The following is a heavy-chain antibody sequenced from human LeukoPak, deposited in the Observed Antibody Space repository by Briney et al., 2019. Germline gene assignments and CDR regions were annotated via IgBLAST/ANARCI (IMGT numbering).Heavy chain of an antibody. V-gene: IGHV3-21*01. CDR1: GFTFSSYA. CDR3: ARDWGSPAVPRGAFDI. J-gene: IGHJ3*02. CDR2: ISSSSSYI. D-gene: IGHD3-16*01. Sequence: PGGSLRLSCAASGFTFSSYAMNWVRQAPGKGLKWVSSISSSSSYIYYADSVKGRFTISRDNAKNSLYLQMNNLRAEDTAVYYCARDWGSPAVPRGAFDIWGQGTMVTVSS.